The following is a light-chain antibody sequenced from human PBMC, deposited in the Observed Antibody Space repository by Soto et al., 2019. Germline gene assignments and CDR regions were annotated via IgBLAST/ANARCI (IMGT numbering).Light chain of an antibody. CDR2: AAS. Sequence: DIQMTQSPSSLSASVGDRVTITCRASQTITNYLNWYQQKPGKAPKLLIYAASTLLSGVPARFSGGRSGTDFTPTIDRLQPEDFATSYGQQSYSSPWMFGKGTK. CDR3: QQSYSSPWM. V-gene: IGKV1-39*01. J-gene: IGKJ1*01. CDR1: QTITNY.